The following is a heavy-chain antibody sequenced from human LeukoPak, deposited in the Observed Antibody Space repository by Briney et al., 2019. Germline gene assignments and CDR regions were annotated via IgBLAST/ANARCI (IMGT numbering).Heavy chain of an antibody. CDR3: ARGRHHPDY. D-gene: IGHD1-14*01. CDR2: ISSSSSYI. V-gene: IGHV3-21*01. J-gene: IGHJ4*02. CDR1: GFTFSSYG. Sequence: PGRSLRLSCAAAGFTFSSYGMHWVRQAPGKGLEWVSSISSSSSYIYCADSVKGRFTISRDNAKNSLYLQMNSLRAEDTAVYYCARGRHHPDYWGQGTLVTVSS.